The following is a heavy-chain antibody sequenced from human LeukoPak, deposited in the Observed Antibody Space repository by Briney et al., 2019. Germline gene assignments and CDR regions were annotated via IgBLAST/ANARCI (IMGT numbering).Heavy chain of an antibody. V-gene: IGHV3-64D*09. J-gene: IGHJ4*02. CDR2: ISSNGGST. CDR3: VGSSGWSSVDY. D-gene: IGHD6-19*01. Sequence: GGSLTLSCSASGFTFCSYAMLWVRQAPGKGLEYVSAISSNGGSTYYADSVKGRFTISRDNSKNTLYLQMSSLRAEDTAVYYCVGSSGWSSVDYWGQGTLVTVSS. CDR1: GFTFCSYA.